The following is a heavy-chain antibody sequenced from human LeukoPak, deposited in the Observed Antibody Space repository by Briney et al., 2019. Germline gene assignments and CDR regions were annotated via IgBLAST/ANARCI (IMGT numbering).Heavy chain of an antibody. J-gene: IGHJ5*02. Sequence: ETLSLNCAVYGGSFSGYYWSWIRQPPGKGLEWIGEINHSGSTNYNPSLKSRVTISVDTSKNQFSLKLSSVTAADTAVYYCARCGPVYSSSWYWFDPWGQGTLVTVSS. V-gene: IGHV4-34*01. CDR1: GGSFSGYY. CDR2: INHSGST. CDR3: ARCGPVYSSSWYWFDP. D-gene: IGHD6-13*01.